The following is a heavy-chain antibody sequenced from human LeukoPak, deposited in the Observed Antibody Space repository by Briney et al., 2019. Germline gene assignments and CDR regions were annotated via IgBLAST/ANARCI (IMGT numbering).Heavy chain of an antibody. Sequence: PGRSLRLSCAASGFTFSRYSIHWVRQAPGKGLEWVAVISYDGSNKYYADSVKGRFTISRDNAKNTLYLQMNSLRAEDTAVYYCARDPAPQGFWFDPWGQGTLVTVAS. V-gene: IGHV3-30*04. J-gene: IGHJ5*02. CDR1: GFTFSRYS. CDR2: ISYDGSNK. CDR3: ARDPAPQGFWFDP.